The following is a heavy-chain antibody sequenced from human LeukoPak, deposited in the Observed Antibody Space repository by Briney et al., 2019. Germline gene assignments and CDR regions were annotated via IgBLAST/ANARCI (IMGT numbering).Heavy chain of an antibody. D-gene: IGHD5-18*01. CDR2: IRYDGSNK. CDR1: GFTFSSYA. Sequence: GRSLRLSCAASGFTFSSYAMHWVRQAPGKGLEWVAFIRYDGSNKYYADSVKGRFTISRDNSKNTLYLQMNSLRAEDTAVYYCAKIDTAMVSYPFDYWGQGTLVTVSS. J-gene: IGHJ4*02. CDR3: AKIDTAMVSYPFDY. V-gene: IGHV3-30*02.